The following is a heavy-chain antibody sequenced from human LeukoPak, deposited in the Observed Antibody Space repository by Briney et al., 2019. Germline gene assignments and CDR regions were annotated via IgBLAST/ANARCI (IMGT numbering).Heavy chain of an antibody. D-gene: IGHD4-17*01. CDR2: MNPNSGNT. J-gene: IGHJ1*01. CDR3: ASWGLTVTYFQH. CDR1: GYTFTSYD. V-gene: IGHV1-8*01. Sequence: ASVKVSCKASGYTFTSYDINWVRQATGQGLEWMGWMNPNSGNTGYAQKFQGRVTMTRNTSISTAYMELSSLRSEDTAVYYCASWGLTVTYFQHWGQGTLVTVSS.